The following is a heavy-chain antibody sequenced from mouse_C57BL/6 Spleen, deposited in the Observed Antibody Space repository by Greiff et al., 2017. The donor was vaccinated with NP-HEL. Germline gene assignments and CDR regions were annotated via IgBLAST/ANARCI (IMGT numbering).Heavy chain of an antibody. CDR3: ARLDGYYGTDY. J-gene: IGHJ2*01. V-gene: IGHV1-82*01. Sequence: QVQLQQSGPELVKPGASVKISCKASGYAFSSSWMNWVKQRPGKGLEWIGRIYPGDGDTNYNGKFKGKATLTADKSSSTAYMQLSSLTSEDSAVYFCARLDGYYGTDYWGQGTTLTVSS. CDR2: IYPGDGDT. D-gene: IGHD2-3*01. CDR1: GYAFSSSW.